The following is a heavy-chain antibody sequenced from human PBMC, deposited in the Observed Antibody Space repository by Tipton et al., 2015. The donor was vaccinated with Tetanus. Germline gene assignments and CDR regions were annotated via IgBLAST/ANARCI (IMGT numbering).Heavy chain of an antibody. V-gene: IGHV4-59*01. CDR3: ARWLEGSIAELDY. D-gene: IGHD1-26*01. CDR1: GGSITKDY. CDR2: ISHSGSP. Sequence: TLSLTCNVSGGSITKDYWSWIRQSPGKTLEWIGYISHSGSPNYNPSLKSRATVSVDTSKNQFSLDLTSVTAADTAVYYCARWLEGSIAELDYWGQGTLVTVSS. J-gene: IGHJ4*02.